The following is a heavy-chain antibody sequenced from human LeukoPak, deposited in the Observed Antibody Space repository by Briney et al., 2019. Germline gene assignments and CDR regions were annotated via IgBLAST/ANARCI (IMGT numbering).Heavy chain of an antibody. V-gene: IGHV1-24*01. CDR3: ATRILKVFGVVTDFDY. Sequence: ASVKVSCKVSGYTLTELSMHWVRQAPGKGLEWMGDFDPEDGETIYAQKFQGRVTMTEDTSTDTAYMELSSLRSEDTAVYYCATRILKVFGVVTDFDYWGQGTLVTVSS. CDR1: GYTLTELS. J-gene: IGHJ4*02. CDR2: FDPEDGET. D-gene: IGHD3-3*01.